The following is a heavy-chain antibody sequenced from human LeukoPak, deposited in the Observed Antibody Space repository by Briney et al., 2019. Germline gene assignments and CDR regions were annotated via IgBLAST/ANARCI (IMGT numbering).Heavy chain of an antibody. V-gene: IGHV3-21*01. CDR1: GFTFDDYT. J-gene: IGHJ4*02. Sequence: GGSLRLSCAASGFTFDDYTMHWVRQAPGRGLEWVSSISSSSSYIYYADSVKGRFTISRDNAKNSLYLQMNSLRAEDTAVYYCARGDYGDYRIFYTLFDFWGQGTLVTVSS. CDR3: ARGDYGDYRIFYTLFDF. CDR2: ISSSSSYI. D-gene: IGHD4-17*01.